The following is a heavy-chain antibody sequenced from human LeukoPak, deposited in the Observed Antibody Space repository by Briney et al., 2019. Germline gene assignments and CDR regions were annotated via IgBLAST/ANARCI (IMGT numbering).Heavy chain of an antibody. V-gene: IGHV4-34*01. CDR2: INHSGST. J-gene: IGHJ1*01. Sequence: SETLSLTCAVYRGSFSGYYWSWIRQPPGKGLEWIGEINHSGSTNYNPSLKSRVTISVDTSKNQFSLKLSSVTAADTAVYYCARGRGYIVVVPAATAYFQHWGQGTLVTVSS. CDR1: RGSFSGYY. CDR3: ARGRGYIVVVPAATAYFQH. D-gene: IGHD2-2*01.